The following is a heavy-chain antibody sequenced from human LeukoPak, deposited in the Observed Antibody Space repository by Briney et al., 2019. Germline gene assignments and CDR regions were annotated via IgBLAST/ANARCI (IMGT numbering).Heavy chain of an antibody. D-gene: IGHD2-15*01. CDR2: ITTYNGNT. V-gene: IGHV1-18*01. Sequence: GASVKVSRKASGYSFASFGISWVRQAPGQGLEWMGWITTYNGNTNYAQKFQGRVTMTTDTSTSTAYMELRSLRSDDTAVYYCARVGEYCSGGRCYPRDAFDIWGQGTMVTVSS. J-gene: IGHJ3*02. CDR1: GYSFASFG. CDR3: ARVGEYCSGGRCYPRDAFDI.